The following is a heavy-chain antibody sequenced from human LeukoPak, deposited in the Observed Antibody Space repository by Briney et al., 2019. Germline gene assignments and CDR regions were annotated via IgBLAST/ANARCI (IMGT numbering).Heavy chain of an antibody. D-gene: IGHD6-19*01. CDR3: ARAGLAVAGTDYYYYGMDV. CDR2: ISAYNGNT. CDR1: GYTFTSYG. Sequence: ASVKVSCKASGYTFTSYGISWVRQAPGQGLEWMGWISAYNGNTNYAQKLQGRVTMTTGTSTSTAYMELRSLRSDDTAVYYCARAGLAVAGTDYYYYGMDVWGQGTTVTVSS. J-gene: IGHJ6*02. V-gene: IGHV1-18*01.